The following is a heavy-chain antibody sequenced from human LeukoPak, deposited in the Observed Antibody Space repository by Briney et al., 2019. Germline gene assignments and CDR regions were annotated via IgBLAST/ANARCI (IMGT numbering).Heavy chain of an antibody. CDR3: ARRLSTYSSSPYFDY. V-gene: IGHV4-39*01. CDR1: GGSIRSSYYY. Sequence: SETLSLTCTVSGGSIRSSYYYWGWIRQPPGKGLEWIGSIYYSGGTYYNPSLKSRVTISVDTSKNQFSLKLSSVTAADTAVYYCARRLSTYSSSPYFDYWGQGTLVTVSS. J-gene: IGHJ4*02. CDR2: IYYSGGT. D-gene: IGHD6-6*01.